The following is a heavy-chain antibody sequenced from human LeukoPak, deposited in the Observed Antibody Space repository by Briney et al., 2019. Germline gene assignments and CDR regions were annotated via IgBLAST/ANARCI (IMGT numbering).Heavy chain of an antibody. Sequence: ASVKVSCKASGYTFISYYMHWVRQAPGQGLEWMGIINPRGGSTSYAQKYQGRVTMTRDTSTSTVYMELSSLRSEDTAVYYCARDTANYYYDSSGYYFDYWGQGTLVTVSS. CDR3: ARDTANYYYDSSGYYFDY. J-gene: IGHJ4*02. D-gene: IGHD3-22*01. CDR1: GYTFISYY. CDR2: INPRGGST. V-gene: IGHV1-46*01.